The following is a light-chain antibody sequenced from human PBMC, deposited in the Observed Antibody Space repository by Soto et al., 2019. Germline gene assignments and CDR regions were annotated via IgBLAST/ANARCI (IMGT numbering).Light chain of an antibody. V-gene: IGKV4-1*01. Sequence: DIVMTQSPDSLAVSLCERATINCKSSQSVLYSSTNKNYLAWYQQKPGHAPRLLIYGASNRATGIPDRLSGSGSGTDFTLTISRLEPEDFPVYYCQQYGSSGTFGQWTKVDIK. CDR2: GAS. CDR1: QSVLYSSTNKNY. J-gene: IGKJ1*01. CDR3: QQYGSSGT.